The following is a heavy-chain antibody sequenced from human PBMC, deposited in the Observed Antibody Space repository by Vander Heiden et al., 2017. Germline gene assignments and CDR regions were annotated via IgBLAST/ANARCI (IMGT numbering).Heavy chain of an antibody. D-gene: IGHD3-3*01. Sequence: QVQLVQSGSELKKPGASVKFSCTASGYTFTSYAMNWVRQAPGQGLEWMGWINTNTGNPTYAQGFTGRLVVSLDTSVSTAYLQISSLKAEDTAVYYCARVDGVWSGYYYYYYYGMDVWGQGTTVTVSS. CDR1: GYTFTSYA. V-gene: IGHV7-4-1*02. CDR2: INTNTGNP. J-gene: IGHJ6*02. CDR3: ARVDGVWSGYYYYYYYGMDV.